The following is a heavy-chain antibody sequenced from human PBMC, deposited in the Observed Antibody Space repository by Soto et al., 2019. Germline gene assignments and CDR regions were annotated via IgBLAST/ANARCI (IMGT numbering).Heavy chain of an antibody. CDR1: GGSISSSGYS. CDR3: ARHKSHSDWFAL. J-gene: IGHJ5*02. CDR2: IYYSGTT. V-gene: IGHV4-39*01. Sequence: PSETLSLTCTVSGGSISSSGYSWGWIRQPPGKGLEYIGNIYYSGTTYYNPSLKSRVTISVDTSKNQFSLKLSSVTAADTAVYYCARHKSHSDWFALSAQRTPVTVSS.